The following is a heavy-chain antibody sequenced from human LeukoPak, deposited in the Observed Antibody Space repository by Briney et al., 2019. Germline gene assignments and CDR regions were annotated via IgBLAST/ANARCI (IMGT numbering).Heavy chain of an antibody. V-gene: IGHV3-30*18. CDR3: AKDRGIVLMVYAPPYGMDV. CDR2: ISYDGSNK. D-gene: IGHD2-8*01. CDR1: GFTFSSYG. J-gene: IGHJ6*02. Sequence: PGRSLRLSCAASGFTFSSYGMHWVRQAPGKGPEWVAVISYDGSNKYYADSVKGRFTISRDNSKNTLYLQMNSLRAEDTAVYYCAKDRGIVLMVYAPPYGMDVWGQGTTVTVSS.